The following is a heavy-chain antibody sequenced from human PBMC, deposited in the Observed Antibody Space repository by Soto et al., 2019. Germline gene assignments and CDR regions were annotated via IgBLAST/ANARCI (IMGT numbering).Heavy chain of an antibody. CDR3: ARAEWFTEFFHH. D-gene: IGHD3-3*01. CDR1: GFTFSSYG. CDR2: LWYDGSNK. V-gene: IGHV3-33*01. Sequence: GASLRLSCAASGFTFSSYGMHWVRQAPGKGLEWVAVLWYDGSNKYYADSVKGRFTLSRENSKNTLYLQMNTRRADDTAVYYCARAEWFTEFFHHWGQGTLVTVS. J-gene: IGHJ1*01.